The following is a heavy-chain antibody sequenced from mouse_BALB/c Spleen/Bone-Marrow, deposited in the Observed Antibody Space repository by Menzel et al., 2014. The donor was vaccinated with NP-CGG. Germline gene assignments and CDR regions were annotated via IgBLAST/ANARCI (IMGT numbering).Heavy chain of an antibody. Sequence: EVKLQESGPGLVKPSQSLSLTCTVTGYSITGDYAWNWIRQFPGNKLEWMGYISYSGSTSYNPSLKSLISITRDTSKNQFFLQLNSVTTEDTATYYCARGRYAMDYWGQGTSVTVSS. CDR1: GYSITGDYA. CDR2: ISYSGST. J-gene: IGHJ4*01. V-gene: IGHV3-2*02. CDR3: ARGRYAMDY.